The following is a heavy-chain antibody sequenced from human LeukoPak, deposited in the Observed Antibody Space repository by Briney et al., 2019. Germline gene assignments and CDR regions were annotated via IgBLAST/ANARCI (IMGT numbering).Heavy chain of an antibody. CDR3: AKTFKINAYFDY. Sequence: PGGSLRLSCAASGFTFSSYAMSWVRQAPGKGLEWVSVISGGGGSTYYADSVKGRFTISRDNSKNTLYLQMNSLRADDTAVYYCAKTFKINAYFDYWGQGTLVTVSS. CDR1: GFTFSSYA. CDR2: ISGGGGST. V-gene: IGHV3-23*01. D-gene: IGHD3-16*01. J-gene: IGHJ4*02.